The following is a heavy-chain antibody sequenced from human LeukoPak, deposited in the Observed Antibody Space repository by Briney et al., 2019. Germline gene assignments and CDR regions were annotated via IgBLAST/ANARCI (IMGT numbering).Heavy chain of an antibody. CDR2: IKQDGSEK. J-gene: IGHJ3*02. CDR1: GFTFSSYW. V-gene: IGHV3-7*01. D-gene: IGHD6-19*01. CDR3: ARPIPQQWLVDAFDI. Sequence: GGSLRLSCAASGFTFSSYWMSWVRQAPGKGLEWVANIKQDGSEKYYVDSVKGRFTISRDHAKNSLYLQMNSLRAEDTAVYYCARPIPQQWLVDAFDIWGQGTMVTVSS.